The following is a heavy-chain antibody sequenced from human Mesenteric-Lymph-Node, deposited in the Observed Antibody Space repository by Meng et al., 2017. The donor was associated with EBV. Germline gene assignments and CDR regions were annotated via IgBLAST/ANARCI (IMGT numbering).Heavy chain of an antibody. CDR3: ARESGSWSYFDL. Sequence: VQVVESGGGLVKPGGSLRLSCAASGFTVSSNYMNWVRQAPGKGLEWVSVINTGGSTSYADSVKGRFTISRDNSKNTVHLLMNSLRAEDTAVYYCARESGSWSYFDLWGRGTLVTVSS. CDR1: GFTVSSNY. V-gene: IGHV3-53*01. CDR2: INTGGST. D-gene: IGHD6-13*01. J-gene: IGHJ2*01.